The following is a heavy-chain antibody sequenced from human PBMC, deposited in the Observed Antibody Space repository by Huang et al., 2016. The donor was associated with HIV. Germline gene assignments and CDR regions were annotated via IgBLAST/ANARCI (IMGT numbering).Heavy chain of an antibody. Sequence: QVQLVESGGGVVQPGGSLRLSCAASGFTFNNFGMHWVRQAPGKGVEWVAGISYDVSDGRYSESVKSRFTISRDNPMNTLYLQMNSLRSNDTAVYYCAKESRWFSDLDTWGQGTLVTVSS. CDR2: ISYDVSDG. V-gene: IGHV3-30*18. CDR1: GFTFNNFG. J-gene: IGHJ5*02. D-gene: IGHD2-15*01. CDR3: AKESRWFSDLDT.